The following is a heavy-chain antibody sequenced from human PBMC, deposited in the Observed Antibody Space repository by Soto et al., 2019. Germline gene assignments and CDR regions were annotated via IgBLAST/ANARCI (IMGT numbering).Heavy chain of an antibody. CDR3: ARQAVVPAAANWFDP. D-gene: IGHD2-2*01. V-gene: IGHV5-10-1*01. J-gene: IGHJ5*02. CDR2: IDPSDSYT. CDR1: GYSFTSYW. Sequence: GESLKISCKGSGYSFTSYWISWVRQMPGKGLEWMGRIDPSDSYTNYSPSFQGHVTISADKSISTAYLQWSSLKASDTAMYYCARQAVVPAAANWFDPWGQGTLVTAPQ.